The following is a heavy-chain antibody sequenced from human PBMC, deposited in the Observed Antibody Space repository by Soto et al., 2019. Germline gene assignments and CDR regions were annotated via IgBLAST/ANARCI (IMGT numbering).Heavy chain of an antibody. Sequence: PGGSLRLPCAASGFNFSIYWKRWVRQAPGKGRDWVANLKQDRSENYYVDSVKGRFTISRDNAKNSLYLQMNSLRAEDRAVYYCARGRLAYGDYDVDGMDVWGQGTTVTVSS. D-gene: IGHD4-17*01. CDR3: ARGRLAYGDYDVDGMDV. V-gene: IGHV3-7*01. CDR1: GFNFSIYW. J-gene: IGHJ6*02. CDR2: LKQDRSEN.